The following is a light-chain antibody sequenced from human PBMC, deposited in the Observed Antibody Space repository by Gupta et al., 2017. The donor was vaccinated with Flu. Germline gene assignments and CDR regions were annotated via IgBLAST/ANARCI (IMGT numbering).Light chain of an antibody. Sequence: ENVLMQSPGTLSLSPGERATLSCRAGQSVISNYVAWYQLKPGQAPRLLIYGASSRATGLPDRFSGSGSGTDFSLTISRLEPEDFAVYYCHQECNSPNTFGQGTRVDIE. CDR3: HQECNSPNT. J-gene: IGKJ1*01. CDR1: QSVISNY. V-gene: IGKV3-20*01. CDR2: GAS.